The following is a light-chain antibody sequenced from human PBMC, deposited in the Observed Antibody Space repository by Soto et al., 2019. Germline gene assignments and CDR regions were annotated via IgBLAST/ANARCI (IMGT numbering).Light chain of an antibody. Sequence: EVVLTKSPGTLSLAPGERATLSCRASQSVSSSYLAWYQQKPGQAPRLLIYGASSRATGIPDRFSGSGSGTDFNFTISRLEPEDFAVYYCQQYGSSSWTFGQGTKVEIK. J-gene: IGKJ1*01. V-gene: IGKV3-20*01. CDR1: QSVSSSY. CDR2: GAS. CDR3: QQYGSSSWT.